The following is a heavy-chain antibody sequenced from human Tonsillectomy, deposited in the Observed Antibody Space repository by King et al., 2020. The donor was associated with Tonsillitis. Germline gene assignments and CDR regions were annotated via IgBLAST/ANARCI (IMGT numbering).Heavy chain of an antibody. CDR2: IYYSGST. CDR1: GGSISSSSYY. D-gene: IGHD3-10*01. V-gene: IGHV4-39*01. Sequence: LQLQESGPGLVKPSETLSLTCTVSGGSISSSSYYWGWIRQPPGKGLEWIGTIYYSGSTYYNPSLKSRVTISVDTSKNQFSLKLSSVTAADTAVYYCARLRYGSGGQVDYWGQGTLVTVSS. J-gene: IGHJ4*02. CDR3: ARLRYGSGGQVDY.